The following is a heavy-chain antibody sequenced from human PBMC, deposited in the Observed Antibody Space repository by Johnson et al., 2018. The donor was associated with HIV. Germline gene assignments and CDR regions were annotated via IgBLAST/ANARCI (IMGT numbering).Heavy chain of an antibody. CDR3: ARACRDGYTCDVYDI. CDR2: INSGGDT. CDR1: GFTVSSNY. V-gene: IGHV3-66*01. Sequence: EQLVESGGGLVQPGGSLRLSCAASGFTVSSNYMSWVRQGPGKGLEWVSVINSGGDTYYADSVKGRCTISRDNSKNTLYLQMNSLRAEDTAVYYCARACRDGYTCDVYDIWGQGTMLTVSS. D-gene: IGHD5-24*01. J-gene: IGHJ3*02.